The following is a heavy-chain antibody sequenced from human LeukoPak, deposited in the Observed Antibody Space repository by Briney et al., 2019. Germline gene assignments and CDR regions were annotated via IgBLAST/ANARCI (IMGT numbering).Heavy chain of an antibody. Sequence: SVKVSCKASGGTFSNYTLSWVRQAPGQGLEWMGGLIPMFGAAHYAQKFQGRLTITTDESTSTVYMEMSSLTSADTAVYCCAALGITWGQGSLVTVSS. V-gene: IGHV1-69*05. CDR3: AALGIT. D-gene: IGHD1-26*01. CDR1: GGTFSNYT. CDR2: LIPMFGAA. J-gene: IGHJ5*02.